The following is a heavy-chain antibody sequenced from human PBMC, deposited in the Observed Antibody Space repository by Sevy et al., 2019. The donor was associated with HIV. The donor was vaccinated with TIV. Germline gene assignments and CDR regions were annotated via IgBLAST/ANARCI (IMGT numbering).Heavy chain of an antibody. Sequence: ASVKVSCKVSGYTLTELSMHWVRQAPGKGLEWMGGFDPEDGETIYAQKFQGRVTMTEDTSTDTAYMELSSLRSEGTAVYYCATETSAHLAVAGYGGRYYYYGMDVWGQGTTVTVSS. CDR1: GYTLTELS. J-gene: IGHJ6*02. V-gene: IGHV1-24*01. CDR2: FDPEDGET. CDR3: ATETSAHLAVAGYGGRYYYYGMDV. D-gene: IGHD6-19*01.